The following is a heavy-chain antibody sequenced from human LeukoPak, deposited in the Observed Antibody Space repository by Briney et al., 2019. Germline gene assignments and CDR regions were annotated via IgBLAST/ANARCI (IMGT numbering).Heavy chain of an antibody. Sequence: GESLKISCKDSAYTFNNYWIGWVRQMPGKGLEWMGIIHPSDSRIKYSPSFRGQVTISADKSTNTAYLQWDSLKASDTAIYYCARQLNYDDSGGYSRDRFFDLWGRGTLVTVSS. D-gene: IGHD3-22*01. CDR1: AYTFNNYW. CDR3: ARQLNYDDSGGYSRDRFFDL. J-gene: IGHJ2*01. V-gene: IGHV5-51*01. CDR2: IHPSDSRI.